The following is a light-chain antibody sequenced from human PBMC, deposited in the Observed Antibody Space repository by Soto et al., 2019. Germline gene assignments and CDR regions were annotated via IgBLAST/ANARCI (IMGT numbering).Light chain of an antibody. V-gene: IGLV2-14*03. CDR1: SSDVGGYNY. CDR2: DVS. J-gene: IGLJ1*01. Sequence: XQPASVSGSPGQSITISCTGTSSDVGGYNYVSWYQHHPGKAPKLLIYDVSNRPSGVSNRFSGSKSDNTASLTISGLQPEDEADYYCSSYTTSNTRQIVFGTGTKVTVL. CDR3: SSYTTSNTRQIV.